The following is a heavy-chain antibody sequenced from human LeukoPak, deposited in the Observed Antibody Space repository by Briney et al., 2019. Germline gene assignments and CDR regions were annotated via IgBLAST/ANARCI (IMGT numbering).Heavy chain of an antibody. CDR2: ITYSGDT. J-gene: IGHJ4*02. V-gene: IGHV4-59*02. D-gene: IGHD4-17*01. Sequence: SETLSLTCAIFGGSVSSSYWSWFRQPPGRGLEWIGFITYSGDTKYNPSLKSRVTMSIDTSKNQFSLKLSSVTAADTAVYYCARGVYGAYFDYWGQGTLVTVSS. CDR1: GGSVSSSY. CDR3: ARGVYGAYFDY.